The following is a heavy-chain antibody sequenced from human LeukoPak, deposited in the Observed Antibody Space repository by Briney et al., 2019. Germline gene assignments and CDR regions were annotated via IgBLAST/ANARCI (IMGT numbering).Heavy chain of an antibody. CDR2: IFYTGST. V-gene: IGHV4-61*01. D-gene: IGHD3-3*01. CDR1: GGSVSSGNYF. Sequence: SETLSLTCTVSGGSVSSGNYFWTWIRQPPGKGLEWLGYIFYTGSTNYNPSLKSRVTISLDTTKNQFSLKLSSVTAADTAVYYCARMYYDFWSGYPYYFDYWGQGTLVTVSS. CDR3: ARMYYDFWSGYPYYFDY. J-gene: IGHJ4*02.